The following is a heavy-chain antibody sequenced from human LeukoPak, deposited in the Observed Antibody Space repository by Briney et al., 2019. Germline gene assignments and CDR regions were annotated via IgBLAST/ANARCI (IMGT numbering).Heavy chain of an antibody. CDR2: INAGNGNT. V-gene: IGHV1-3*01. J-gene: IGHJ4*02. D-gene: IGHD1-1*01. CDR3: ARQHTIGTTGCNFDY. Sequence: ASVKVSCKASGYTFTNYAIHWMRQAPGQRLEWMGWINAGNGNTKYSQKFQGRVTITSDTSASTASMELSSLRCEDTAIYYCARQHTIGTTGCNFDYWGQGTLVTVSS. CDR1: GYTFTNYA.